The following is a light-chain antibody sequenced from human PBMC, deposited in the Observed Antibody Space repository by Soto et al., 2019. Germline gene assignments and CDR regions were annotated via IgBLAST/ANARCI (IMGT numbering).Light chain of an antibody. CDR1: QSVPRTY. CDR3: QQYGSSYWT. CDR2: GAS. J-gene: IGKJ1*01. Sequence: DIVLTQSPGSLSLSPGERATLSCRASQSVPRTYLAWYQQKPGQTPSLLIYGASTRATGIPDRFSGSGSGTDFTLTISRPEPEDFGVYYCQQYGSSYWTFGQGTKVEIK. V-gene: IGKV3-20*01.